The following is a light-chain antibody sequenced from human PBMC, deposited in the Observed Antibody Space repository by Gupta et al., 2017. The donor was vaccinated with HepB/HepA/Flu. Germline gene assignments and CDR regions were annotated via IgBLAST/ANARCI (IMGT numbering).Light chain of an antibody. CDR1: ALPKKY. Sequence: ELTQPPSVSVSLGQMARITCSGEALPKKYAYWYQQKPGQFPVLVIYKDSERPSGIPERFSGPSSGTIVTLTISGVQAEDEADYYCLSADSSGTVVFGGGTKLTVL. V-gene: IGLV3-16*01. CDR2: KDS. CDR3: LSADSSGTVV. J-gene: IGLJ2*01.